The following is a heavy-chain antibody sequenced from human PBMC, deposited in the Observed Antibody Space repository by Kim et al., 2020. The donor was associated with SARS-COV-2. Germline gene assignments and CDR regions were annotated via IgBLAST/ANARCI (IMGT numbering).Heavy chain of an antibody. CDR2: INHSGRA. Sequence: SETLSLTCAVYGGSFSGFYWSWIRQPPGRGLEWIGEINHSGRANYNPSLKSRVTISVDTSKNQFSLKLTSVTAAEPAVYSCACRLTNTSGSGSHYSDLWGQGTLVTVSS. V-gene: IGHV4-34*01. CDR3: ACRLTNTSGSGSHYSDL. D-gene: IGHD3-10*01. J-gene: IGHJ4*02. CDR1: GGSFSGFY.